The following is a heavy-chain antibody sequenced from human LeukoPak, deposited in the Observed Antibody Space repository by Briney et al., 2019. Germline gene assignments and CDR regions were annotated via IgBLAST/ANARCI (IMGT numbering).Heavy chain of an antibody. CDR1: GFTFSSYG. Sequence: PGRSLRLSCAASGFTFSSYGMHWVRQAPGKGLEWVAVISYDGGNKYYADSVKGRFTISRDNSKNTLYLQMNSLRAEDTAVYYCARAFKIGVVSRIDAFDIWGQGTMAIVSS. CDR2: ISYDGGNK. J-gene: IGHJ3*02. CDR3: ARAFKIGVVSRIDAFDI. V-gene: IGHV3-30*03. D-gene: IGHD3-3*01.